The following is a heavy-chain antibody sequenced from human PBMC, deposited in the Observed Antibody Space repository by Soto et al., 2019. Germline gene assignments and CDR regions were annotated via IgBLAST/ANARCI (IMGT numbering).Heavy chain of an antibody. V-gene: IGHV1-18*04. Sequence: QVQLVQSGPDLKRPGASMKVSCKASGYTFTSYGISWVRQAPGQGLEWMASISPLKGRTQYSQKAQGRVTLSTDTSSNTAYMEMTTLRVDDTAVYYCAMDYGDRPEYFKHWGDGNLVTVS. D-gene: IGHD4-17*01. CDR1: GYTFTSYG. J-gene: IGHJ1*01. CDR3: AMDYGDRPEYFKH. CDR2: ISPLKGRT.